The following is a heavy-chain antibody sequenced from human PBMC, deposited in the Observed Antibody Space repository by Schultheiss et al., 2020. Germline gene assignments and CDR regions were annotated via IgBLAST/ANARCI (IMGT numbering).Heavy chain of an antibody. J-gene: IGHJ6*02. Sequence: GGSLRLSCAASGFTFSSYSMNWVRQAPGKGLEWVSSISSSSSYIYYADSVKGGFTISRDNAKNSLYLQMNSLRAEDTAVYYCARDPTTYGSGESNYYYYYGMDVWGQGTTVTVSS. CDR1: GFTFSSYS. V-gene: IGHV3-21*01. D-gene: IGHD3-10*01. CDR3: ARDPTTYGSGESNYYYYYGMDV. CDR2: ISSSSSYI.